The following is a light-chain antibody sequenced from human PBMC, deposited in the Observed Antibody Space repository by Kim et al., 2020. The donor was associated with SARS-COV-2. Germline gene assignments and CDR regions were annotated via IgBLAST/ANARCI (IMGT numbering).Light chain of an antibody. Sequence: SPGQTARSTCSGDALPKQYAYWYQQKPGQAPVLVIYKDSERPSGIPERFSGSSSVTTVTLTISGVQAEDEADYYCQSADSSGTYVVFGGGTQLTVL. CDR3: QSADSSGTYVV. CDR2: KDS. CDR1: ALPKQY. J-gene: IGLJ2*01. V-gene: IGLV3-25*03.